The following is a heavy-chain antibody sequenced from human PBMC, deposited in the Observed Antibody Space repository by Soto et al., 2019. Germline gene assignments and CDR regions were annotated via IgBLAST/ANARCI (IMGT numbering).Heavy chain of an antibody. CDR1: GVSISSSSYY. CDR3: ERQDYGSSGINWYFVL. J-gene: IGHJ2*01. D-gene: IGHD3-22*01. Sequence: SETLSLTCTVSGVSISSSSYYWGWIRQPPGKGLEGIGSISYSGSTYYNPSLKSRVTISVGTSMHQFSLKLSSVTAADTAVYYCERQDYGSSGINWYFVLWGRGTPVTVS. V-gene: IGHV4-39*01. CDR2: ISYSGST.